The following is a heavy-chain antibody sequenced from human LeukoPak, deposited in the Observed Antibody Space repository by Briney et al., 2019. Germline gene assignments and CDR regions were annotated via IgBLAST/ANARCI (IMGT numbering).Heavy chain of an antibody. Sequence: GASVKVSCKASGYTFTSYGISWVRQAPGQGLEWMGWISAYNGNTNYAQKLQGRVTMTTDTSTSTAYMELRSLRSDDTAVYYCAIRDRIVGAHRNAFDIWGQGTMVTVSS. CDR2: ISAYNGNT. CDR3: AIRDRIVGAHRNAFDI. J-gene: IGHJ3*02. D-gene: IGHD1-26*01. CDR1: GYTFTSYG. V-gene: IGHV1-18*01.